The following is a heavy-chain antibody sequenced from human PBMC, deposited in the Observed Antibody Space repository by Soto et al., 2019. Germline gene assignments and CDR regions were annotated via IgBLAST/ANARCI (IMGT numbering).Heavy chain of an antibody. D-gene: IGHD5-12*01. Sequence: PSQTLSLTCAISGDSVSSNIASWSWIRQSPSRGLEWLGRTYYRSKWFNEYGVSVKSRITINSDTSKNQFFLHLNSVTPEDTAVYYCARAVGAGYGASDYWGQGTLVTVSS. V-gene: IGHV6-1*01. J-gene: IGHJ4*02. CDR2: TYYRSKWFN. CDR3: ARAVGAGYGASDY. CDR1: GDSVSSNIAS.